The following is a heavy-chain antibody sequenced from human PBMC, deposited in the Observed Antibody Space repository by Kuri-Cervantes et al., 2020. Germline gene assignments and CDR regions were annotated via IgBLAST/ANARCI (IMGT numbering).Heavy chain of an antibody. D-gene: IGHD3-10*01. J-gene: IGHJ5*02. CDR3: ARDLPGITA. CDR1: GFTFSSYG. Sequence: GESLKISCAASGFTFSSYGIHWVRQAPGRGLEWVAVIWYDGSNKYYADSVKGRFTISRDNSKNTLYLQMNSLRAEDTAVYYCARDLPGITAWGQGTLVTVSS. CDR2: IWYDGSNK. V-gene: IGHV3-33*01.